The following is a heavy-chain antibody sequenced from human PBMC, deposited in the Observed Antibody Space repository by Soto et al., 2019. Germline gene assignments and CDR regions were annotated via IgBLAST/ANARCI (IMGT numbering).Heavy chain of an antibody. V-gene: IGHV3-30*18. Sequence: PGGSLRLSCAASGFTFSSYGMFWVRQAPGRGLEWVAFISYDGSNKCSDSVKGRFTISRDNSKNTLYLQMNSLRAEDTAVYYCAKGSYSGRYSDFDCWGQGPLVTVFS. D-gene: IGHD1-26*01. CDR3: AKGSYSGRYSDFDC. CDR2: ISYDGSNK. J-gene: IGHJ4*02. CDR1: GFTFSSYG.